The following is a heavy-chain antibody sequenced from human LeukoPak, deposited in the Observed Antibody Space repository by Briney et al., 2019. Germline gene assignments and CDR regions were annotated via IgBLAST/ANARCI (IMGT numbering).Heavy chain of an antibody. V-gene: IGHV1-46*01. CDR3: ARDRREWLLYGYNWFDP. CDR2: INPSGGST. D-gene: IGHD3-3*01. J-gene: IGHJ5*02. CDR1: GYTFTSYY. Sequence: ASVKVSCKASGYTFTSYYMHWVRQAPGQGLEWMGIINPSGGSTSYAQKFQGRVTMTRDTSTSTVYMELSSLRSEDTAVYYCARDRREWLLYGYNWFDPWGQGTLVTVSS.